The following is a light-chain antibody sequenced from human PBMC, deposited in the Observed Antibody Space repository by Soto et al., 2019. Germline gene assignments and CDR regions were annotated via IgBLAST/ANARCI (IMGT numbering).Light chain of an antibody. Sequence: EIVMTQSPATLSVSPGEGATLSCRASQSVSSKLAWYQQKPGQAPRLLIYGASTRATGIPARFSGSGSGTEFTLIICSLQSEDSAVYYCQQYNSWLLTFGQGSKVEIK. J-gene: IGKJ1*01. V-gene: IGKV3-15*01. CDR1: QSVSSK. CDR2: GAS. CDR3: QQYNSWLLT.